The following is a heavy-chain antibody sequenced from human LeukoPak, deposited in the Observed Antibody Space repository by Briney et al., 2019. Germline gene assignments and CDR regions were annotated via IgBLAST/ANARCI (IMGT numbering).Heavy chain of an antibody. CDR3: ARANNSSWHN. CDR1: GFTFSSNW. Sequence: GGSLRLSCATSGFTFSSNWMSWVRHAPGRGLDWVANIKPDGSAQYYAASVKGRFTVSRDNAKNSLYLQMNSLRVEDTAVYYCARANNSSWHNWGQGTLVTVSA. V-gene: IGHV3-7*01. CDR2: IKPDGSAQ. J-gene: IGHJ4*02. D-gene: IGHD6-13*01.